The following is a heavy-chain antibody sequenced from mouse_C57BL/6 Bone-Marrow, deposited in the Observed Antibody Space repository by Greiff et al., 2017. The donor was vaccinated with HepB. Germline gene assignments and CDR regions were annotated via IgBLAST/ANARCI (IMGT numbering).Heavy chain of an antibody. CDR2: ISYDGSN. J-gene: IGHJ3*01. CDR3: ARAPFYYYGSLPRFAY. Sequence: EVQLQESGPGLVKPSQSLSLTCSVTGYSITSGYYWNWIRQFPGNKLEWMGYISYDGSNNYNPSLKNRISITRDTSKNQFFLKLNSVTTEDTATYYCARAPFYYYGSLPRFAYWGQGTLVTVSA. CDR1: GYSITSGYY. V-gene: IGHV3-6*01. D-gene: IGHD1-1*01.